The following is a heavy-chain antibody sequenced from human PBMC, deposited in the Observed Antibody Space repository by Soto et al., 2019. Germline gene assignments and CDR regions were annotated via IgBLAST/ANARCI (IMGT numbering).Heavy chain of an antibody. CDR1: GSLPVGSLSTYF. J-gene: IGHJ6*02. Sequence: LSLTCGLSGSLPVGSLSTYFWTWIRQPPGKGLEWIGEINHSGSPNYSPSLRGRVTISLDTSKKQFSLNLSSVTAADTAVYFCARARFSQWSQDYYGLDVWGQGTTVTVSS. V-gene: IGHV4-34*01. CDR2: INHSGSP. CDR3: ARARFSQWSQDYYGLDV. D-gene: IGHD3-3*01.